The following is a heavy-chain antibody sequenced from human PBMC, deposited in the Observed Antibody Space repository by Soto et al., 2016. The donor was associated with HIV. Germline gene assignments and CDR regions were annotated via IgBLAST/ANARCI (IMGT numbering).Heavy chain of an antibody. J-gene: IGHJ6*03. CDR1: GFTFSSYS. D-gene: IGHD6-19*01. Sequence: EVQLVESGGGLVKPGGSLRLSCAASGFTFSSYSMNWVRQAPGKGLEWVSSISSSSSYIYYADSVKGRFTISRDNAKNSLYLQMNSLRAEDTAVYYCARAKTAHMKWLVPPDYHYYMDVWGKGTTVTVSS. V-gene: IGHV3-21*01. CDR3: ARAKTAHMKWLVPPDYHYYMDV. CDR2: ISSSSSYI.